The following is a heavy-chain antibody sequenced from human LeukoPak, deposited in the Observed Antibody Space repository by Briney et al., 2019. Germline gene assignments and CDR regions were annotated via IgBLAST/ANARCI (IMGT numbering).Heavy chain of an antibody. CDR2: IYYSGST. J-gene: IGHJ5*02. Sequence: PSETLSLTCTVSGGSISSYYWSWIRQPPGKGLEWIGYIYYSGSTNYNPSLKSRVTISVDTSKNQFSLKLSSVTATDTAVYYCARSSATRILSWFDPWGQGTLVTVSS. V-gene: IGHV4-59*01. CDR3: ARSSATRILSWFDP. CDR1: GGSISSYY. D-gene: IGHD2-15*01.